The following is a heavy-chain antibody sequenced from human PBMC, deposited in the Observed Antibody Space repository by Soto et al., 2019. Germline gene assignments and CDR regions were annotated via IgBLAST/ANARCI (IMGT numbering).Heavy chain of an antibody. V-gene: IGHV3-30*18. J-gene: IGHJ3*02. CDR1: GFTFSSYG. CDR3: AKDRGSPSSSWPPDAFDI. Sequence: GASLRISWAASGFTFSSYGMHWVRQAPGKGLEWVAVISYDGSNKYYADSVKGRFTISRDNSKNTLYLQMNSLRAEDTAVYYCAKDRGSPSSSWPPDAFDIWGQGTMVTVSS. D-gene: IGHD6-13*01. CDR2: ISYDGSNK.